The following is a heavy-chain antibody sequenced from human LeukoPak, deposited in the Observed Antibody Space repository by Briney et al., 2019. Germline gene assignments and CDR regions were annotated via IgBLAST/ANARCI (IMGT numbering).Heavy chain of an antibody. CDR3: ARQAPPYDSSGYFDY. Sequence: ASVKVSCKASGYTFTGYYMHWVRQAPGQGREWMGWINPNSGGTNYAQKCQGRVTMTRDTSISTAYMELSRLRSDDTAVYYCARQAPPYDSSGYFDYWGQGTLVTVSS. J-gene: IGHJ4*02. V-gene: IGHV1-2*02. CDR1: GYTFTGYY. CDR2: INPNSGGT. D-gene: IGHD3-22*01.